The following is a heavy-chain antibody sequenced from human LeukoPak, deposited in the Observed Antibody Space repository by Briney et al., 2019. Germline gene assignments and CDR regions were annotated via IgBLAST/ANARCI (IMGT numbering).Heavy chain of an antibody. V-gene: IGHV3-30*02. CDR2: IRYDGSNK. CDR3: AKEYYDSSGYYY. J-gene: IGHJ4*02. CDR1: GFTFSSYG. Sequence: PGGSLRLSCAASGFTFSSYGMHWVRQAPGKGLEWVAFIRYDGSNKYYADSVKGRFTISRDNSKNTLYLQMNSLRAEDTAVYYCAKEYYDSSGYYYWGQGTLVTVSS. D-gene: IGHD3-22*01.